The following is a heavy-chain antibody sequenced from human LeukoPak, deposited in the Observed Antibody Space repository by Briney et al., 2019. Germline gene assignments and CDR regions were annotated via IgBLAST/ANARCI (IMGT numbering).Heavy chain of an antibody. J-gene: IGHJ4*02. Sequence: GGSLRLSCAASGFTFSSFGMHWVRQAPGKGLEWVALISYDGSSKQYADSVKGRFTISRDNSKNTVYLQMNSLRAEDTAVYYCAREVNLAYWGQGILVTVSS. CDR3: AREVNLAY. V-gene: IGHV3-30*03. CDR2: ISYDGSSK. CDR1: GFTFSSFG.